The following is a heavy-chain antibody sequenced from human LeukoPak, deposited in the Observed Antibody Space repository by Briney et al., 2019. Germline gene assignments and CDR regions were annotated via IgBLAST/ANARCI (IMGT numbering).Heavy chain of an antibody. D-gene: IGHD3-22*01. Sequence: PSETLSLTCTVSGGSISSYYWSWIRQPPGKGLEWIGYIYYSGSTNYNPSLKSRVTISVDTSKNQFSLKLSSVTAADTAVYYCAREGAYYYDSSGNFDYWGQGTLVTVSS. CDR3: AREGAYYYDSSGNFDY. V-gene: IGHV4-59*12. J-gene: IGHJ4*02. CDR1: GGSISSYY. CDR2: IYYSGST.